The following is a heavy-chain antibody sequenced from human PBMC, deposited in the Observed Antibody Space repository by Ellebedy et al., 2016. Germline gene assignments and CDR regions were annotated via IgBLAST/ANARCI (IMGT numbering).Heavy chain of an antibody. CDR3: AKDTTTVTTNWFDP. D-gene: IGHD4-17*01. V-gene: IGHV3-23*01. Sequence: GESLKISXAASGFTFTNYGMDWVRQAPGKGLEWVSAISGSGGDTYYADSVKGRFTISRDNSKNTLYLQMNSLRAEDTAIYYCAKDTTTVTTNWFDPWGQGTLVTVSS. J-gene: IGHJ5*02. CDR2: ISGSGGDT. CDR1: GFTFTNYG.